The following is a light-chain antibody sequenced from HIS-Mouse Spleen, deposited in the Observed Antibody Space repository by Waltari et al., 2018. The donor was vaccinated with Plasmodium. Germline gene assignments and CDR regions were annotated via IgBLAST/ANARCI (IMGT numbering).Light chain of an antibody. CDR2: DDS. CDR1: NIGSKS. Sequence: SYVLTQPPSVSVAPGQTARITCGGNNIGSKSVHWYQQKPGQAPVLGVYDDSDRPSGIPEGFSGSNSGNTATLTISRVEAGDEADYYCQVWDSSSDHPVFGGGTKLTVL. J-gene: IGLJ2*01. V-gene: IGLV3-21*02. CDR3: QVWDSSSDHPV.